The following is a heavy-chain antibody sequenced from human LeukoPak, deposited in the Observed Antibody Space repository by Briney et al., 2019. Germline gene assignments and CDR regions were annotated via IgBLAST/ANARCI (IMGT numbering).Heavy chain of an antibody. V-gene: IGHV1-69*05. CDR3: AILRLTMVRGVNRGYYYYMDV. CDR2: IIPIFGTA. Sequence: SVKVSCKASGGTFSSYAISWVRQAPGQGLEWMGRIIPIFGTANYAQKFQGRVTITTDESTSTAYMELSSLRSEDTAVYYCAILRLTMVRGVNRGYYYYMDVWGKGTTVTVSS. D-gene: IGHD3-10*01. J-gene: IGHJ6*03. CDR1: GGTFSSYA.